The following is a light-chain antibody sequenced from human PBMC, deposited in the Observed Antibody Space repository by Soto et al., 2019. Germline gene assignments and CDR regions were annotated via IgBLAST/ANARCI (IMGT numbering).Light chain of an antibody. J-gene: IGKJ1*01. CDR3: QQYVSSPT. CDR2: GAS. Sequence: EIVLTQYPGTLSLSPGERATLSCRASQSVSSTYVAWYQQKPGQPPSLLIHGASSRAAGIPDRFSGSGSGTDFTLTISRLEPEDFAFYYCQQYVSSPTFGQGTKVEIK. V-gene: IGKV3-20*01. CDR1: QSVSSTY.